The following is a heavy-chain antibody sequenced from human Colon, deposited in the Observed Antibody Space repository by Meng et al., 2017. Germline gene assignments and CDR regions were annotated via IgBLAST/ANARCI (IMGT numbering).Heavy chain of an antibody. CDR3: ARDWGDVRGGFDF. CDR1: GDSVSSNSAA. D-gene: IGHD3-10*02. CDR2: TYYRSKYYN. Sequence: GPDLVNPPTAPSSTFASSGDSVSSNSAAWNWIRQSPSRCLEWLGRTYYRSKYYNDYALSVKSRITINPDTSKNQFSLQLNSVTPEDTAIYYCARDWGDVRGGFDFWGQGTLVTASS. J-gene: IGHJ4*02. V-gene: IGHV6-1*01.